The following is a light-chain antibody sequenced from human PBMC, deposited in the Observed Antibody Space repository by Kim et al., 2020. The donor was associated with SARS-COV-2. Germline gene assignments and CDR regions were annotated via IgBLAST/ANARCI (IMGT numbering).Light chain of an antibody. CDR3: HSYDSSLRGWM. CDR2: RNI. CDR1: TYNIASYD. V-gene: IGLV1-40*01. J-gene: IGLJ3*02. Sequence: GQKVTISCSGNTYNIASYDVHWYQQLPGTAPKLLIYRNINRPSGVPDRFSGSKSGTSASLAITGLQAEDEADYYCHSYDSSLRGWMFGGGTQLTVL.